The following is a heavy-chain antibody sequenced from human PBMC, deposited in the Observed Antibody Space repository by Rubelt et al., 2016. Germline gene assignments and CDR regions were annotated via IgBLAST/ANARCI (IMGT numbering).Heavy chain of an antibody. V-gene: IGHV3-30*04. D-gene: IGHD5-24*01. CDR3: ARAGDGYNMVFDD. CDR2: ISYDGTNK. CDR1: GFSFSTSV. Sequence: VQLVESGGGLVQPGGSLRLSCAASGFSFSTSVMHWVRQAPGKGLEWVALISYDGTNKYYADSVKGRFTIARDNSKNTLYLQMNSLRAEDTAVYYCARAGDGYNMVFDDWGQGTLVTVSS. J-gene: IGHJ4*02.